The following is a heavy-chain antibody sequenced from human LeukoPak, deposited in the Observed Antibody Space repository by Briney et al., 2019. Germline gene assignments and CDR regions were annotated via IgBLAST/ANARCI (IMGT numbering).Heavy chain of an antibody. CDR1: GFTFSSYS. D-gene: IGHD4-17*01. V-gene: IGHV3-21*01. CDR3: ARDYYGDYHIDY. Sequence: GGSLRLSCAASGFTFSSYSMNWVRQAPGKGLEWVSSISSSSSYIYYADSVKGRFTISRDNAKNSLYPQMNSLRAEDTAVYYCARDYYGDYHIDYWGQGTLVTVSS. CDR2: ISSSSSYI. J-gene: IGHJ4*02.